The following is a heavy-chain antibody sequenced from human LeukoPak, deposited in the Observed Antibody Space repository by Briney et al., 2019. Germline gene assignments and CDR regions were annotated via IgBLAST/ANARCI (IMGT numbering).Heavy chain of an antibody. Sequence: ASVTVSCKASGYTFTDLDINWVRPAPGQGLAWMGLKNPNRGNTVYAQKFQGSVPMPRDFSINTARLDLTSLTSEDTGVYYCARAVDRSYDYVCLSGGQGTLITVSS. CDR2: KNPNRGNT. CDR1: GYTFTDLD. CDR3: ARAVDRSYDYVCLS. D-gene: IGHD3-16*01. V-gene: IGHV1-8*01. J-gene: IGHJ4*02.